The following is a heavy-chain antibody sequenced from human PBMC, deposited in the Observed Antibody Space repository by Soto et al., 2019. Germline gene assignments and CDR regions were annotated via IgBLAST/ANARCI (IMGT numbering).Heavy chain of an antibody. CDR1: GFTFSSYA. CDR3: AKDDILTGPNLNYFDY. V-gene: IGHV3-23*01. D-gene: IGHD3-9*01. CDR2: ISGSGGST. Sequence: EVQLLESGGGLVQPGGSLRLSCAASGFTFSSYAMSWVRQAPGKGLEWVSAISGSGGSTYYADSVKGRFTISRDNSKNTLYLQMNSLRAEDTAVYYCAKDDILTGPNLNYFDYWGQGTLVTVSS. J-gene: IGHJ4*02.